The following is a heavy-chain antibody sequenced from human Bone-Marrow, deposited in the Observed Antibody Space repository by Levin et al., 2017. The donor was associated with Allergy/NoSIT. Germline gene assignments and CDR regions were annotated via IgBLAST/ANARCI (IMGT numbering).Heavy chain of an antibody. CDR2: INSESGDT. V-gene: IGHV1-2*04. CDR3: ARQRAADSFDI. D-gene: IGHD2-15*01. J-gene: IGHJ3*02. CDR1: GYTFTAYY. Sequence: GESLKISCAASGYTFTAYYMHWVRQAPGQGLEWMGWINSESGDTKYAQKFQGWVTMTRDTSNSTAHLDLRSLKSDDTAVYYCARQRAADSFDIWGQGTMVTVSS.